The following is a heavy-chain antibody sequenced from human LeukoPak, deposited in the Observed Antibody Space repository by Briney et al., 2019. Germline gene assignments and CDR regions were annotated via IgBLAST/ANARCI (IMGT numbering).Heavy chain of an antibody. CDR1: GGSISSYY. CDR3: ACLEGDY. D-gene: IGHD3-16*01. Sequence: ETHILTCNVSGGSISSYYWSWIGQPPGKGLEWIGYIHNSGGLNANPSLKSRVATSVNTSKNQFSLKLSSVTAADTAVYYCACLEGDYWGEGTIGAVSS. CDR2: IHNSGGL. J-gene: IGHJ4*02. V-gene: IGHV4-59*08.